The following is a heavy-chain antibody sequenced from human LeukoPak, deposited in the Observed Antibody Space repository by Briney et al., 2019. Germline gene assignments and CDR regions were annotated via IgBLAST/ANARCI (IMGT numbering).Heavy chain of an antibody. CDR1: GYTFTDYY. J-gene: IGHJ4*02. Sequence: ASVKVSCKASGYTFTDYYIHWVRQAPGQGLEWMGWINPDSGVTGFAQEFQGRVTMITDTSISTAYMELIRLRSDDTAVYYCARGMGDYGFHWGQGTLVTVSS. CDR3: ARGMGDYGFH. V-gene: IGHV1-2*02. CDR2: INPDSGVT. D-gene: IGHD4-17*01.